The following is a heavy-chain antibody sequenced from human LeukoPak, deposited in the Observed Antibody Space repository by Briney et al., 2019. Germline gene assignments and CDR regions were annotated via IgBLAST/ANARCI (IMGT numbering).Heavy chain of an antibody. D-gene: IGHD3-22*01. CDR2: INWNGGST. J-gene: IGHJ4*02. CDR1: GFTFDDYG. V-gene: IGHV3-20*04. Sequence: GGSLRLSCAASGFTFDDYGMSWVRQAPGKGLEWASGINWNGGSTGYADSVKGRFTISRDNAKNSLYLQMNSLRAEDTALYYCARDTLYDSSGYHYFDYWGQGTLVTVSS. CDR3: ARDTLYDSSGYHYFDY.